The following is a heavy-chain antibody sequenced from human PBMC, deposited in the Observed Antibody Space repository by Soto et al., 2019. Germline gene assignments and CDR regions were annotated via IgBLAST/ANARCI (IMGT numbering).Heavy chain of an antibody. CDR2: MNPNSGNT. CDR3: XXEXXGRLDP. D-gene: IGHD1-26*01. J-gene: IGHJ5*02. Sequence: QVQLVQSGAEVKKPGASVKVSCKASGYSFTSYDINWVRQATGQGLEWMGWMNPNSGNTGYAQKFQGRVTMTRNTSISTAYMELSSLRSEDTXVYXXXXEXXGRLDPWGQGTLVTVSS. CDR1: GYSFTSYD. V-gene: IGHV1-8*01.